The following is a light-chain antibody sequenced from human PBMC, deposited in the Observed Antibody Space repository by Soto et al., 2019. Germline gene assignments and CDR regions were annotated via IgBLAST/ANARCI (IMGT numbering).Light chain of an antibody. CDR3: QQYNDSPLT. V-gene: IGKV3-20*01. CDR1: QTLSTNS. J-gene: IGKJ3*01. CDR2: AAS. Sequence: EIVLTQSPGTLSLSPGERATLSCRASQTLSTNSLAWYQQRPGQTPRLLIYAASTRDTDIPDRFNGSGSGTDFALTISMLETEDFALYYCQQYNDSPLTFGPGTKVDVK.